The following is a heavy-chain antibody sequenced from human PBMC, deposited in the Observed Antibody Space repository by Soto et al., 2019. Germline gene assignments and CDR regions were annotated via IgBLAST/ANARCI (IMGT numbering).Heavy chain of an antibody. V-gene: IGHV3-11*06. CDR3: VRGGGGGLFDP. Sequence: KPGGSLRLSTAGSGFTFGDSYMSWIRQAPGKGLEWLSYISPGSRYPAYADSVKGRFTISRDNAKRSLYLQMMSLTAEDTAIYYCVRGGGGGLFDPWGQGTMVTVSS. CDR2: ISPGSRYP. D-gene: IGHD2-15*01. J-gene: IGHJ5*02. CDR1: GFTFGDSY.